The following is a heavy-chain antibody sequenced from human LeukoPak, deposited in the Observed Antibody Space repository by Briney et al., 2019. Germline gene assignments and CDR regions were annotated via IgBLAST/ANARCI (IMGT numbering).Heavy chain of an antibody. Sequence: PSETLSLTCAVYGGSLSGHYWSWIRQPPGKGLEWIGEINHSGSTTYNPPLKSRVTISVDTSKNQFSLKLTSVTAADTAVYYCARNEDCSGGSCYNWFDPWGQGTLVTVSS. J-gene: IGHJ5*02. CDR2: INHSGST. CDR1: GGSLSGHY. CDR3: ARNEDCSGGSCYNWFDP. V-gene: IGHV4-34*01. D-gene: IGHD2-15*01.